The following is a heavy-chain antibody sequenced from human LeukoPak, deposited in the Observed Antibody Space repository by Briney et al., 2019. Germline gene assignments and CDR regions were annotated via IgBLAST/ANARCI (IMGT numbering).Heavy chain of an antibody. D-gene: IGHD6-13*01. Sequence: GGSLRLSCAASGFTFSGSAMHWVRQASGKGLEWVGRIRSKANSYATTYAASVKGRFTISRDDSKNTAFLQMNSLKTEDTAVYYCTRFPAAEEGYYMDVWGKGTTVTVSS. CDR2: IRSKANSYAT. V-gene: IGHV3-73*01. J-gene: IGHJ6*03. CDR3: TRFPAAEEGYYMDV. CDR1: GFTFSGSA.